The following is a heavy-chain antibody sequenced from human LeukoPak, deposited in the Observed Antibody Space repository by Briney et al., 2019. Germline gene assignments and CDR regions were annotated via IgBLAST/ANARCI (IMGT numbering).Heavy chain of an antibody. CDR3: SRARGSSSWYYFDY. J-gene: IGHJ4*02. D-gene: IGHD6-13*01. V-gene: IGHV3-15*01. CDR2: IKSKTDGGTT. Sequence: PGGSLRLSCAASGFTFSNAWMSWVRQAPGKGLEWVGRIKSKTDGGTTDYAVSVEGRFTISRDDSKNTLYLQMNSLRAEDTAVYYCSRARGSSSWYYFDYWGQGTLVAVSS. CDR1: GFTFSNAW.